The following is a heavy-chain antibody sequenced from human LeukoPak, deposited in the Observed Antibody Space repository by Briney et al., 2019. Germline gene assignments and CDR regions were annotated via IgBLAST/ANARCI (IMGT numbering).Heavy chain of an antibody. CDR3: ARSNQADDY. V-gene: IGHV3-74*01. D-gene: IGHD1-14*01. CDR2: INSGGSRT. CDR1: GFTFSDYW. Sequence: GGCLRLSCAASGFTFSDYWMHWVREVPGKGLVWGSRINSGGSRTTYADSVKGRFTISRDNAKNTLYLQMDSLRAEDTGVYYCARSNQADDYWGQGTLVTVSS. J-gene: IGHJ4*02.